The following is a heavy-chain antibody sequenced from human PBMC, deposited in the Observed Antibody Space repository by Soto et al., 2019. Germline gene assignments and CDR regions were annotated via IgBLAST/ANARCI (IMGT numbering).Heavy chain of an antibody. J-gene: IGHJ4*02. D-gene: IGHD5-12*01. CDR2: ISSSSSYI. CDR3: ARTIRGAEYSGYDDIDY. V-gene: IGHV3-21*01. Sequence: APGKGLEWVSSISSSSSYIYYADSVKGRFTISRDNAKNSLYLQMNSLRAEDTAVYYCARTIRGAEYSGYDDIDYWGQGTLVTVSS.